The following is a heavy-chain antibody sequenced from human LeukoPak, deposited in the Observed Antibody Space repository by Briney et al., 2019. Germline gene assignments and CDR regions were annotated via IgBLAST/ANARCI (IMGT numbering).Heavy chain of an antibody. D-gene: IGHD3-10*01. V-gene: IGHV3-48*04. CDR2: ISSSSSTI. J-gene: IGHJ5*02. Sequence: SGGSLRLSCAASGFTFSSYSMNWVRQAPGKGLEWVSYISSSSSTIYYADSVKGRFTISRDNAKNSLYLQMNSLRAEDTAVYYCARDMAVWFGELLYTNWFDPWGQGTLVTVSS. CDR3: ARDMAVWFGELLYTNWFDP. CDR1: GFTFSSYS.